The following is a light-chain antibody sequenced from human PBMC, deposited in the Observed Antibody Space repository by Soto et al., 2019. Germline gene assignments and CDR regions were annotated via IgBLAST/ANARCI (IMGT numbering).Light chain of an antibody. CDR3: QQSYSTPLT. CDR1: RTINTY. Sequence: DVRMTQSPSSLSASVGDTITITCRASRTINTYLNWFQQKPGEPPRLLIYGASTLHDGVPSRFSGSGSGADFTLTISGLQPEDFASYYCQQSYSTPLTFGGGTKVDIK. V-gene: IGKV1-39*01. J-gene: IGKJ4*01. CDR2: GAS.